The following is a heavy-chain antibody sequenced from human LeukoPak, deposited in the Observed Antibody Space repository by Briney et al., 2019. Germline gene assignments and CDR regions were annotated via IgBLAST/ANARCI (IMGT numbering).Heavy chain of an antibody. CDR2: ISSSGSTI. CDR3: ARDMTAHSSAVSGVPGDY. CDR1: GFTFSDYY. J-gene: IGHJ4*02. V-gene: IGHV3-11*01. Sequence: PGGSLRLSCAASGFTFSDYYMSWIRQAPGKGLEWVSYISSSGSTIYYADSVKGRFTTSRDNAKNSLYLQMNSLRAEDTAVYYCARDMTAHSSAVSGVPGDYWGQGTLVTVSS. D-gene: IGHD2-21*02.